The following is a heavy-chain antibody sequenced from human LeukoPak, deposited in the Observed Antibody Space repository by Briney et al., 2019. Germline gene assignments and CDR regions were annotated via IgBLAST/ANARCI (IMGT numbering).Heavy chain of an antibody. CDR3: ARGPIAADFYYYYYYMDV. CDR1: GGSISSYY. V-gene: IGHV4-4*07. D-gene: IGHD6-13*01. CDR2: IYTSGST. J-gene: IGHJ6*03. Sequence: SETLSLTCTVSGGSISSYYWSWIRQPAGKGLEWIGRIYTSGSTNYNPSLKSRVTMSVDTSKNQFSLKLSSVTAADTAVYYCARGPIAADFYYYYYYMDVWGKGTTVTVSS.